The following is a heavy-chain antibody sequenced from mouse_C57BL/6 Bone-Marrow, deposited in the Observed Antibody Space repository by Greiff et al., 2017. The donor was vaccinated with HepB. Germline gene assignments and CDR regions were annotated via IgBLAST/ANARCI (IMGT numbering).Heavy chain of an antibody. CDR1: GFTFSSYG. Sequence: EVMLVESGGDLVKPGGSLKLSCAASGFTFSSYGMSWVRQTPDKRLEWVATISSGGSYTYYPDSVKGRFTISRDNAKNTQYLQMSSLKSEDTAMYYCARPGNFYYFDYWGQGTTLTVSS. J-gene: IGHJ2*01. CDR3: ARPGNFYYFDY. CDR2: ISSGGSYT. V-gene: IGHV5-6*01.